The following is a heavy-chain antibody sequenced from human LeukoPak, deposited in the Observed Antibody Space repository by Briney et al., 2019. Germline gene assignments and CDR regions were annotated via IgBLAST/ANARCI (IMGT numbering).Heavy chain of an antibody. V-gene: IGHV4-34*01. CDR3: ARSYSGSFLY. J-gene: IGHJ1*01. Sequence: SETLSLTCAVYGGSFSGYYWSWIRQPPGKGLEWIGEINHSGSTNYNPSLKSRVTISVDTSKNQFSLRLSSVTAADTAVYYCARSYSGSFLYWGQGSLVTVSS. CDR1: GGSFSGYY. CDR2: INHSGST. D-gene: IGHD1-26*01.